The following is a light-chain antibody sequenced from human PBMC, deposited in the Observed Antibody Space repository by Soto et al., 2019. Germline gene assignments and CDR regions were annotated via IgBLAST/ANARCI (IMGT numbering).Light chain of an antibody. CDR2: TSS. V-gene: IGKV1-39*01. CDR1: QSISTY. J-gene: IGKJ1*01. CDR3: QQSFSSPRT. Sequence: DIQMTQSPSSLSASVGDRVTITCRASQSISTYLNWYQQKPGKAPNLLIYTSSNLQPGVPSRFSVSGSGTEFTLAISSLQPEDFATYYCQQSFSSPRTFGQGTKVEI.